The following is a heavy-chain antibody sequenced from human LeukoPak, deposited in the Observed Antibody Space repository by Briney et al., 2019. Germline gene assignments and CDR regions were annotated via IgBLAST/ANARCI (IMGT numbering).Heavy chain of an antibody. CDR3: ARVRYYDYVWGDAYYFDY. CDR2: IYTSGST. J-gene: IGHJ4*02. Sequence: SETLSLTCTVSGGSISSYYWSWIRQPAGKGLEWIGLIYTSGSTNYSPSLKSRVTMSVDTSKNQFSLKLSSVTAADTAVYYCARVRYYDYVWGDAYYFDYWGQGTLVTVSS. D-gene: IGHD3-16*01. V-gene: IGHV4-4*07. CDR1: GGSISSYY.